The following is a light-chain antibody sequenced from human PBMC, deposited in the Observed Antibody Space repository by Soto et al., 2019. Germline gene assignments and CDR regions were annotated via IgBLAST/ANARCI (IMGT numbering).Light chain of an antibody. CDR2: GAS. V-gene: IGKV3-20*01. J-gene: IGKJ2*01. CDR3: QHYESSPPSYT. Sequence: EIVLTQSPGTLSLSPGERATLSCRASQSLTSSYLAWYQQKPGQAPRLLIYGASSRATGIPDRFSGSGAGTDFTLTISILEPEDFEVYYCQHYESSPPSYTFGQGTKLEIK. CDR1: QSLTSSY.